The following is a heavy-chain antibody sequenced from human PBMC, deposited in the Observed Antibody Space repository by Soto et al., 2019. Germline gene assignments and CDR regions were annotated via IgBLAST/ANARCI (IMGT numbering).Heavy chain of an antibody. CDR3: ALSIAARPDNWYDP. Sequence: VSVKVSCKASGYTFTGYYMHCVRQAPGQGLEWMGWINPNSGGTNYAQKFQGRVTMTRDTSISTAYMELSRLRSDDTAVYYCALSIAARPDNWYDPWGQGTLVTVSS. D-gene: IGHD6-6*01. V-gene: IGHV1-2*02. CDR2: INPNSGGT. CDR1: GYTFTGYY. J-gene: IGHJ5*02.